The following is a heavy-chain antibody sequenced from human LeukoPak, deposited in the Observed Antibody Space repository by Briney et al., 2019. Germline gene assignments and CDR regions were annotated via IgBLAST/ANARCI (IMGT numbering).Heavy chain of an antibody. CDR3: ALGGYSYGKYYYYYYMDV. CDR2: INHSGST. D-gene: IGHD5-18*01. Sequence: NPSETLSLTCAVYGGSFSGYYWSWIRQPPGKGLEWIGEINHSGSTNYNPSLKSRVTISVDTSKNQFSLKLSSVTAADTAVYYCALGGYSYGKYYYYYYMDVWGKGTTVTVSS. CDR1: GGSFSGYY. V-gene: IGHV4-34*01. J-gene: IGHJ6*03.